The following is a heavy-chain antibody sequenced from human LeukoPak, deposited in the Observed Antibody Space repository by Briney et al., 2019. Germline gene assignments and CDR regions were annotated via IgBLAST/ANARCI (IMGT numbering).Heavy chain of an antibody. J-gene: IGHJ4*02. CDR3: ARDLFSGAEMATFDY. Sequence: GGSLRLSCAASGFVFSTYAMHWVRQAPGKGLEYVSGISGNGGYTDYANSVKGRFTISRDNFKNTLYLQMGSLRAEDMAAYYCARDLFSGAEMATFDYWGQGTLVTVSS. D-gene: IGHD5-24*01. V-gene: IGHV3-64*01. CDR1: GFVFSTYA. CDR2: ISGNGGYT.